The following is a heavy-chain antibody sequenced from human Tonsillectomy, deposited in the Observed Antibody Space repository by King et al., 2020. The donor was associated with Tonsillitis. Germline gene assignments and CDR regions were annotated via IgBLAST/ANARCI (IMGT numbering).Heavy chain of an antibody. J-gene: IGHJ3*02. CDR1: GFTFSSYD. CDR3: ARVLSEDDAFDI. V-gene: IGHV3-13*01. Sequence: VQLVESGGGLVQPGGFLRLSCAASGFTFSSYDMHWVRQAKEKGLEWVSAIGTAGDTSYPGSVKGRFTISRENAKNSLYLQMNSLRAGDTAVYYCARVLSEDDAFDIWGQGTMVTVSS. D-gene: IGHD3-3*02. CDR2: IGTAGDT.